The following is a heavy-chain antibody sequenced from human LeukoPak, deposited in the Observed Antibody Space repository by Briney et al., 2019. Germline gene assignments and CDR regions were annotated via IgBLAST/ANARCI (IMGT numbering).Heavy chain of an antibody. Sequence: GGSLRLSCAASGLTFSDYYMSWIRQAPGKGLEWVSYISSSGSTIYYADSVKGRFTISRDNAKNSLYLQMNSLRAEDTAVYYCAREITLAAADLDYWGQGTLVTVSS. V-gene: IGHV3-11*01. CDR2: ISSSGSTI. CDR1: GLTFSDYY. D-gene: IGHD6-13*01. CDR3: AREITLAAADLDY. J-gene: IGHJ4*02.